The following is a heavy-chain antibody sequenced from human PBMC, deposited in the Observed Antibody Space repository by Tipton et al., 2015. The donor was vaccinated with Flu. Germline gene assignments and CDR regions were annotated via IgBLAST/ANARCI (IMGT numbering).Heavy chain of an antibody. CDR2: VSRSGTT. V-gene: IGHV4-38-2*02. J-gene: IGHJ4*02. CDR1: GDSISSDYY. CDR3: ARDPSLGMPDYFDY. D-gene: IGHD2-2*01. Sequence: TLSLTCDVSGDSISSDYYWGWIRQFPGKGLEWIGSVSRSGTTNYNPSLKSRVTISIDTSKNQFSLKMKSVTAADKAVYYCARDPSLGMPDYFDYWGQGTLVTASS.